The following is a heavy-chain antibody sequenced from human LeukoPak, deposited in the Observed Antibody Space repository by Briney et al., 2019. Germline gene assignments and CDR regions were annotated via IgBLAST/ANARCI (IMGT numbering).Heavy chain of an antibody. CDR2: IYHSGST. J-gene: IGHJ6*03. V-gene: IGHV4-34*01. CDR1: GGSFSGYY. D-gene: IGHD6-6*01. CDR3: VRHAGSSYYYYYIDV. Sequence: ASETLSLTCAVYGGSFSGYYWSWLRQPPGKGLEWIGEIYHSGSTNYNPSLKSRVTISIDTSKNQFSLKLSSVTAADTAVYYCVRHAGSSYYYYYIDVWDKGATVTVSS.